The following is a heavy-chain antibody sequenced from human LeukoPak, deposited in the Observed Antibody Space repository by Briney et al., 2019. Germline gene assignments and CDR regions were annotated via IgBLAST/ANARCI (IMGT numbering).Heavy chain of an antibody. D-gene: IGHD6-25*01. CDR1: GFTFSSYS. Sequence: GRSLRLSCAASGFTFSSYSMNWVRQAPGKGLEWVSAISGSGDSTYYPDSVKGRFTISRDNSKNTLYLQMNSLRAEDTAVYYCAKDVFHPAGRPQPIDYWGQGTLVTVSS. CDR3: AKDVFHPAGRPQPIDY. V-gene: IGHV3-23*01. CDR2: ISGSGDST. J-gene: IGHJ4*02.